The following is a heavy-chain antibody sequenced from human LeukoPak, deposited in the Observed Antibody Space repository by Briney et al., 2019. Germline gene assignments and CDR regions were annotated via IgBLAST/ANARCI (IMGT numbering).Heavy chain of an antibody. Sequence: SETLSLTCAVYGGSFSGYYWSWIRQPPVKGLEWIGEINHSGSTNYNPSLKSRVTISVDTSKNQFSLKLSSVTAADTAVYYCARGSRQRSYYNPRAFDIWGQGTMVTVSS. V-gene: IGHV4-34*01. D-gene: IGHD3-10*01. CDR2: INHSGST. CDR1: GGSFSGYY. J-gene: IGHJ3*02. CDR3: ARGSRQRSYYNPRAFDI.